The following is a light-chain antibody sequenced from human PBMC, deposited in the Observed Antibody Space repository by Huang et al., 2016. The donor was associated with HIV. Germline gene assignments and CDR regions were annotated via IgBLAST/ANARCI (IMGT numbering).Light chain of an antibody. Sequence: DIVMTQSPLSLPVTPGEPASISCKSSQSLPHSNGYNYLDWYLQKPGQSPQLLIYLGSNRAAGVPDRFSGSGSGTDFTLQISRVEAEDVGVYYCMQALQTITFGQGTRLEIE. CDR3: MQALQTIT. J-gene: IGKJ5*01. CDR2: LGS. V-gene: IGKV2-28*01. CDR1: QSLPHSNGYNY.